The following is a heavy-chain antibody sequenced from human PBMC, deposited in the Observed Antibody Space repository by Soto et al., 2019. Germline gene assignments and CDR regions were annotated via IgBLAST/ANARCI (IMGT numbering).Heavy chain of an antibody. D-gene: IGHD1-26*01. V-gene: IGHV1-69*01. Sequence: QVQLVQSGAEVKKPGSSVKVSCKASGGTFSSYAISWVRQAPGQGLEWMGGIIPIFGTANYAQKFQGRVTSTADESTSTAYMELGSLRSEDTAVYYCARWYSGSYYGSGGHFDYWGQGTLVTVSS. CDR3: ARWYSGSYYGSGGHFDY. CDR1: GGTFSSYA. CDR2: IIPIFGTA. J-gene: IGHJ4*02.